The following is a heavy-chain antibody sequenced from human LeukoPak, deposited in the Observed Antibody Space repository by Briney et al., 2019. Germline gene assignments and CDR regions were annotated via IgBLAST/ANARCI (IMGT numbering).Heavy chain of an antibody. Sequence: SETLSLTCTVSGASISSYYWSWIRQSPGKGLEWIGYIYYSGSTNYNPSLKSRVTISVDTSKNQFSLRLSSVTAADTAVYYCARHRYYYDSSGYYYQPWGQGTLVTVSS. CDR3: ARHRYYYDSSGYYYQP. D-gene: IGHD3-22*01. V-gene: IGHV4-59*01. CDR2: IYYSGST. CDR1: GASISSYY. J-gene: IGHJ5*02.